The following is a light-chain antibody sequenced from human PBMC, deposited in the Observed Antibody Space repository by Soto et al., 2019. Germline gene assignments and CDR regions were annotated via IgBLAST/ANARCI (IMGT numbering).Light chain of an antibody. CDR3: QQYYSTPVT. CDR2: WAS. J-gene: IGKJ1*01. CDR1: QSVLYSSNNKNY. V-gene: IGKV4-1*01. Sequence: DIVMTQTPDSLAVSMGASATINCKSSQSVLYSSNNKNYLAWYQQKPGQPPKLLIYWASTRESGVPDRFSGSGSGTDFTLTISSLQAEDVAVYYCQQYYSTPVTFGQGTKVDTK.